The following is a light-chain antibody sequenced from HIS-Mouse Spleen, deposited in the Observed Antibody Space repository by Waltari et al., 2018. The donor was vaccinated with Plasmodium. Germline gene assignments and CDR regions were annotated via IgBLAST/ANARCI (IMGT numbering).Light chain of an antibody. CDR2: GAS. V-gene: IGKV3-20*01. CDR1: QRVSGSY. J-gene: IGKJ2*01. Sequence: EIVLTQSPGPLSLSPGERATISCRASQRVSGSYLAWSQQKPGQAPRLLIYGASSRATGIPDRFSGSGSGTDFTLTISRLEPEDFAVYYCQQYGSSPPYTFGQGTKLEIK. CDR3: QQYGSSPPYT.